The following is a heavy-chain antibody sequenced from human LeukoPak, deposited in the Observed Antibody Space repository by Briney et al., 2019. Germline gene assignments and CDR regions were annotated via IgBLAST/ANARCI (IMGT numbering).Heavy chain of an antibody. CDR1: GGSFSGYY. CDR3: ARGRPNYYFDY. J-gene: IGHJ4*02. CDR2: INHSGST. Sequence: PSETLSLTCAVYGGSFSGYYWSWIRQPPGKGLEWIGEINHSGSTNYNPSLKSRVTISVDTSKNQFSLKLSSVTAADTAVYYCARGRPNYYFDYWGQGTLVTVSS. V-gene: IGHV4-34*01.